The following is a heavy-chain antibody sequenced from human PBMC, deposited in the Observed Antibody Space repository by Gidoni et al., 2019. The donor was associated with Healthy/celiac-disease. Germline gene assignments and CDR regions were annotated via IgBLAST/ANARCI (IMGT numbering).Heavy chain of an antibody. J-gene: IGHJ4*02. D-gene: IGHD3-22*01. CDR2: IYYSGST. V-gene: IGHV4-31*03. CDR1: GGSISSGGYY. Sequence: QVQLQESGPGLVKPSQTLSLTCTVSGGSISSGGYYWRWLRQHPGKGLEWIGYIYYSGSTYYNPSLKSRVTISVDTSKNQFSLKLSSVTAADTAGYYCARDPPGSGSGASQTWGQGTLVTVSS. CDR3: ARDPPGSGSGASQT.